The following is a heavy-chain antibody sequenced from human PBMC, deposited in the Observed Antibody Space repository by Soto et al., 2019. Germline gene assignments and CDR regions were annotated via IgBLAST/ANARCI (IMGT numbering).Heavy chain of an antibody. V-gene: IGHV3-9*01. Sequence: PGGSLRLSCAASGFTFDDYAMHWVRQAPGKGLEWVSGISWNSGSIGYADSVKGRFTISRDNAKNSLYLQMNSLRAEDTALYYCAKDGSNDSNNWYFDLWGRGTLVTVSS. D-gene: IGHD3-22*01. CDR2: ISWNSGSI. CDR1: GFTFDDYA. CDR3: AKDGSNDSNNWYFDL. J-gene: IGHJ2*01.